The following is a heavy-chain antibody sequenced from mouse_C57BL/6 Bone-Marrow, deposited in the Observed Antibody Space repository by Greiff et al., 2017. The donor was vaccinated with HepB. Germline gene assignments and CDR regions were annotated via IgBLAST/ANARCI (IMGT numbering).Heavy chain of an antibody. Sequence: EVKLMESGGGLVQPGGSMKLSCAASGFTFSDAWMDWVRQSPEKGLEWVAEIRNKANNHATYYAESVKGRFTISRDDSKSSVYLQMNSLRAEDTVIYYSTRDYYGSVWYFDVWGTGTTVTVSS. V-gene: IGHV6-6*01. J-gene: IGHJ1*03. CDR3: TRDYYGSVWYFDV. CDR1: GFTFSDAW. CDR2: IRNKANNHAT. D-gene: IGHD1-1*01.